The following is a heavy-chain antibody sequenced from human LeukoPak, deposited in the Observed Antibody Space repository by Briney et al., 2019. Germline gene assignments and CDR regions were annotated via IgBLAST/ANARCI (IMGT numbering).Heavy chain of an antibody. V-gene: IGHV3-73*01. CDR2: IRSKANSYAT. CDR1: GFTFSSYG. CDR3: TRGIAVAGTDYYYYMDV. D-gene: IGHD6-19*01. Sequence: GGSLRLSCAASGFTFSSYGMHWVRQASGKGLEWVGRIRSKANSYATAYAASVKGRFTISRDDSKNTAYLQMNSLKTEDTAVYYCTRGIAVAGTDYYYYMDVWGKGTTVTVSS. J-gene: IGHJ6*03.